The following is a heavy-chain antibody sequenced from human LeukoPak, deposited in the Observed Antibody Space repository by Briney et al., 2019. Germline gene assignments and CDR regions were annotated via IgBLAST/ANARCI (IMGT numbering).Heavy chain of an antibody. CDR3: AKPISSSWYADFDY. CDR2: ISGSGGST. V-gene: IGHV3-23*01. CDR1: GFTFSSYA. D-gene: IGHD6-13*01. Sequence: PGGSLRLSCAASGFTFSSYAMSWVRQAPGKGLEWVSAISGSGGSTYYADSVKGRFTISRDNSKNTLYLQMNSLRAEDTAVHYCAKPISSSWYADFDYWGQGTLVTVSS. J-gene: IGHJ4*02.